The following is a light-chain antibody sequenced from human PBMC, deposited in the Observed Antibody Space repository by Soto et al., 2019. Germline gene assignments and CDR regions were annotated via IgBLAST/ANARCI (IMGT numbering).Light chain of an antibody. CDR3: LLDYSYFWA. V-gene: IGKV1-6*01. CDR1: QGIISA. CDR2: AAS. J-gene: IGKJ1*01. Sequence: AIQVTQSPSSLSASVGDRVTITCRTSQGIISALGWYQQKPGKVPKLLIYAASTLQSGVPSRFSGSGSGRDFTLTISSLQPEDFATYYCLLDYSYFWAFGQGTKVDIK.